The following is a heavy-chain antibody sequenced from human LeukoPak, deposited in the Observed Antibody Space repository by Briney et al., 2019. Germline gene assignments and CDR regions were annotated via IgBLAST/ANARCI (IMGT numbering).Heavy chain of an antibody. CDR2: IYTSGST. Sequence: PSETLSLTCTVSAGSISNYYWSWIRQPAGKGLEWIGRIYTSGSTNYNPSLESRVTMSVDTSKNQFSPKLTSVTAADTAVYYCAREYCSSSSCFHYCYYYFMDVWGKGTKVTVSS. CDR3: AREYCSSSSCFHYCYYYFMDV. CDR1: AGSISNYY. D-gene: IGHD2-2*01. V-gene: IGHV4-4*07. J-gene: IGHJ6*04.